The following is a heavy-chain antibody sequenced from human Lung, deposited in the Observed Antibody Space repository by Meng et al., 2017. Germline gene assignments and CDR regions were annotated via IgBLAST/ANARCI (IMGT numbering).Heavy chain of an antibody. V-gene: IGHV4-30-4*01. CDR2: IYNSGST. CDR1: GGSISSSNYY. CDR3: ARGQKGYFDL. J-gene: IGHJ2*01. Sequence: QVQLHGSGPGLGNPTQTLSLTCTVSGGSISSSNYYWSWIRQPPGKGLEWSGHIYNSGSTYYNPSLKSRITISVDTSKNQFSLKLSSVTAADTAVYYCARGQKGYFDLWGRGTLVTVPS.